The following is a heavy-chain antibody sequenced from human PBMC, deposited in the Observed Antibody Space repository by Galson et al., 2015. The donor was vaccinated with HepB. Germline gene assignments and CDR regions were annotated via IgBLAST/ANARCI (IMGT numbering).Heavy chain of an antibody. CDR2: LSFDGSNE. CDR3: AKGGAVAFRDWYFDL. D-gene: IGHD6-19*01. V-gene: IGHV3-30*18. Sequence: SLRLSCAASGFTFSSYAMHWVRQAPGKGLEWVAVLSFDGSNEYYADSVKGRFTISRDNSKNTLYLQMNSLRAEDTAVYYCAKGGAVAFRDWYFDLWGRGTLVTVSS. CDR1: GFTFSSYA. J-gene: IGHJ2*01.